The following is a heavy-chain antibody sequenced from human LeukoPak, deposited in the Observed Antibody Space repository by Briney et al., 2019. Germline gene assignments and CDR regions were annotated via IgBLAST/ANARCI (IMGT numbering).Heavy chain of an antibody. CDR1: GGSISSSSYY. CDR2: IYYSGST. J-gene: IGHJ3*02. CDR3: ASPDTYYDYVWGSYRYGAFDI. Sequence: SETLSLTCTVSGGSISSSSYYWGWIRQPPGKGLEWIGSIYYSGSTYYNPSLKSRVTISVDTSKNQFSLKLSSVTAADTAVYYCASPDTYYDYVWGSYRYGAFDIWGQGTMVTVSS. D-gene: IGHD3-16*02. V-gene: IGHV4-39*07.